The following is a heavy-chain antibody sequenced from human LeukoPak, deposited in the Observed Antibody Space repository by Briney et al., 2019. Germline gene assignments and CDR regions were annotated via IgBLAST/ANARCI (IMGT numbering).Heavy chain of an antibody. CDR2: MNPNRGNT. CDR3: ARGLMPSPPRSPISMVRGPDTRKVYYIDV. Sequence: ASVKVSCEASGYTFTSYDINGVRHATGQGLERVGWMNPNRGNTGYAQQLQGRVPITRTISISSAYMEVNSLRSEDPAVYYCARGLMPSPPRSPISMVRGPDTRKVYYIDVWGKGTTVTVSS. D-gene: IGHD3-10*01. J-gene: IGHJ6*03. V-gene: IGHV1-8*01. CDR1: GYTFTSYD.